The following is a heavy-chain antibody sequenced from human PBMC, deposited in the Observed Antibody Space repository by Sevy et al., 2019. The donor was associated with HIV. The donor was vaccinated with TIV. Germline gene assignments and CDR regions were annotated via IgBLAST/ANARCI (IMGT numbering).Heavy chain of an antibody. D-gene: IGHD3-22*01. CDR1: GLSVSDNY. CDR2: FYSDGRT. Sequence: GGSLRLSCAGSGLSVSDNYMNWVRQAPGKGLELVSVFYSDGRTYYADSVKGRFTISRDNPKNTLYLRMSNLRPEDTAGYYCARDRYYDARGYYYYYYGMDVWGQGTTVTVSS. CDR3: ARDRYYDARGYYYYYYGMDV. V-gene: IGHV3-66*01. J-gene: IGHJ6*02.